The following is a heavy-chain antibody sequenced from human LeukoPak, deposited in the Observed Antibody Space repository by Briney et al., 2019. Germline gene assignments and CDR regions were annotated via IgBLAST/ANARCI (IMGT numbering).Heavy chain of an antibody. CDR3: ARDPNYHDTSGAIGCNY. V-gene: IGHV1-2*06. CDR2: ISPNSGGT. Sequence: GASVKVSCKASGYTFTAYYMHWVRQAPGQGLEWMGRISPNSGGTNYAQKFQGRVTMTRDTSISTAYMELTRLRSDDTAVYYCARDPNYHDTSGAIGCNYWGQGTLVTVSS. CDR1: GYTFTAYY. J-gene: IGHJ4*02. D-gene: IGHD3-22*01.